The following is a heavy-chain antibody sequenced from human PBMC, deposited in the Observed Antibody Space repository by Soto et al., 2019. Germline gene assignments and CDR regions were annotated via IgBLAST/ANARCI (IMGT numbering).Heavy chain of an antibody. D-gene: IGHD2-21*02. Sequence: SQTLSLTCAISGDSVSSSSAAWNWIRQSPSRGLEWLGRTYFRSNWYNDYALSMKSRITINPDTSKNQFSLQLKSVTPEDRAVYYCVSEVTQGYYGMDVWGPGTTVTVSS. CDR2: TYFRSNWYN. J-gene: IGHJ6*02. CDR3: VSEVTQGYYGMDV. V-gene: IGHV6-1*01. CDR1: GDSVSSSSAA.